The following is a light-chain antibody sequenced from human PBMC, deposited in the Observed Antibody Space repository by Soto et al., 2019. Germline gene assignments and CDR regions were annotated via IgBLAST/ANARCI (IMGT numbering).Light chain of an antibody. CDR2: GAS. V-gene: IGKV3-20*01. J-gene: IGKJ4*01. Sequence: EIVLTQSPGTLSLSPGERATLSCRASQSVTSSYLAWYQQKPGQAPRLLIYGASSRATGIPARFSGSGSGTEFTLTISSLEPEDFAVYYCQQYGNSPLTFGGGTKVEIK. CDR1: QSVTSSY. CDR3: QQYGNSPLT.